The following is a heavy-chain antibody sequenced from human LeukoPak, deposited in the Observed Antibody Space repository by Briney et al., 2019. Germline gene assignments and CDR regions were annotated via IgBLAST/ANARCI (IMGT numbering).Heavy chain of an antibody. CDR1: GFTFNTYN. V-gene: IGHV3-21*01. J-gene: IGHJ6*04. D-gene: IGHD3-10*02. Sequence: KSGGSLRLSCAGSGFTFNTYNMNWVRQAPGKGLEWVSSISSSSSYIYYADSVKGRFTISRDNAKNSLYLQMNSLRAEDTAVYYCAELGITMIGGVWGKGTTVTISS. CDR3: AELGITMIGGV. CDR2: ISSSSSYI.